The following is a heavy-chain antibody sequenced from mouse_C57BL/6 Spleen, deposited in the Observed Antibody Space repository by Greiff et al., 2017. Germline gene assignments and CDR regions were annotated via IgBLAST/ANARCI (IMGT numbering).Heavy chain of an antibody. J-gene: IGHJ2*01. V-gene: IGHV1-15*01. CDR1: GYTFTDYE. CDR3: TRGPPIYSYGSIPFDY. CDR2: IDPETGGT. Sequence: QVQLQQSGAELVRPGASVTLSCKASGYTFTDYEMHWVKQTPVHGLEWIGAIDPETGGTAYNQKFKGKAILTADKSSSTASMELRSLTSEYSAVYYWTRGPPIYSYGSIPFDYWGQGTTLTVSA. D-gene: IGHD1-1*01.